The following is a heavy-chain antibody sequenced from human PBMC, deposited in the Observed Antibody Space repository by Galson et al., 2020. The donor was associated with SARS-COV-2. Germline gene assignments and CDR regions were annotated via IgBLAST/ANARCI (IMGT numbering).Heavy chain of an antibody. V-gene: IGHV3-30*03. CDR3: ATNHYDILAGYAVDI. Sequence: GGSLRLSCAASGFTFSSYGMHWVRQAPGKGLEWVAVISYDGSNKYYADSVKGRFTISRDNSKNTLYLQMNSLRAEDTAVYYCATNHYDILAGYAVDIWGRGTMVTVSS. CDR2: ISYDGSNK. D-gene: IGHD3-9*01. CDR1: GFTFSSYG. J-gene: IGHJ3*02.